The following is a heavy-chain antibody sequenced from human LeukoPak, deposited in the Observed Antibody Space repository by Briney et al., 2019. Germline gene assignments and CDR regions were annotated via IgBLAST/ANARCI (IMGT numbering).Heavy chain of an antibody. CDR2: ISSSSSTI. CDR3: ARVVDCSSTSCYTYYYYYYMDV. D-gene: IGHD2-2*02. V-gene: IGHV3-48*01. Sequence: GGSLRLSCAASGFTFSSYSMNWVRQAPGKGLEWVSYISSSSSTIYYADSVKGRFTISRDNAKNSLYLQMSSLRAEDTAVYYCARVVDCSSTSCYTYYYYYYMDVWGKGTTVTVSS. CDR1: GFTFSSYS. J-gene: IGHJ6*03.